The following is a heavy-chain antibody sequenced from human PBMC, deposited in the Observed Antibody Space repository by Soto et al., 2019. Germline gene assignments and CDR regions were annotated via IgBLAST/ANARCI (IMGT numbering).Heavy chain of an antibody. CDR2: IKQDGSEK. CDR3: ARDLKWSHRRPSTSSGYYWD. Sequence: GGSLRLSCAASGFTFSSYWMSWVRQAPGKGLEWVANIKQDGSEKYYVDSVKGRFTISRDNAKNSLYLQMNSLRAEDTAVYYCARDLKWSHRRPSTSSGYYWDWGQGTLVTVSS. D-gene: IGHD3-22*01. J-gene: IGHJ4*02. CDR1: GFTFSSYW. V-gene: IGHV3-7*03.